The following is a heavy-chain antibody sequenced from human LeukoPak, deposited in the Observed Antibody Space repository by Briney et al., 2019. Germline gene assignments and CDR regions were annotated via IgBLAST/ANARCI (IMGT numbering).Heavy chain of an antibody. D-gene: IGHD4-17*01. CDR1: GFTFSSYS. V-gene: IGHV3-48*01. Sequence: GGSLRLSCAASGFTFSSYSMNWVRQAPGKRLEWVSYISSSSSTIYYADSVKGRFTISRDNAKNSLYLQMNSLRAEDTAVYYCARDLGGYTVTTQSGYWGQGTLVTVSS. J-gene: IGHJ4*02. CDR3: ARDLGGYTVTTQSGY. CDR2: ISSSSSTI.